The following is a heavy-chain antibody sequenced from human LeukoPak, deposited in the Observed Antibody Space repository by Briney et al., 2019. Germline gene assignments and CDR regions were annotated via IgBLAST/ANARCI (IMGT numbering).Heavy chain of an antibody. CDR1: GFTFGDYA. V-gene: IGHV3-49*03. J-gene: IGHJ2*01. D-gene: IGHD6-6*01. Sequence: GGSLRLSCTASGFTFGDYAMSWFRQAPGKGLEWVGFIRSKAYGGTTEYAASVKGRFTISRDDSKSIAYLQMNSLKTEDTAVYYCTRDGEDSSNRMNWYFDLWGRGTLVTVSS. CDR2: IRSKAYGGTT. CDR3: TRDGEDSSNRMNWYFDL.